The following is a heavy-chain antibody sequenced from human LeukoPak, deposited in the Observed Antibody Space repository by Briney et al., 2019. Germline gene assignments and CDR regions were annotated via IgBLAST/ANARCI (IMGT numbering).Heavy chain of an antibody. CDR1: GYTFTGYY. CDR3: ARAGYGYILDY. V-gene: IGHV1-2*02. D-gene: IGHD5-18*01. CDR2: INPNSGGT. Sequence: ASVKVSCKASGYTFTGYYMHWVRQAPGQGLEWMGWINPNSGGTNYAQKFQGRVTMTRDMSTSTVYMELSSLRSEDTAVYYCARAGYGYILDYWGQGTLVTVSS. J-gene: IGHJ4*02.